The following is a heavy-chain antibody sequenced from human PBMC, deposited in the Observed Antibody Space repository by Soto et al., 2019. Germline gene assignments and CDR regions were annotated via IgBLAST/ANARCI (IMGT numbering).Heavy chain of an antibody. V-gene: IGHV6-1*01. CDR2: TYYRSKWYN. J-gene: IGHJ6*02. CDR3: ARVGPGIAAAGTRYYYYGMDV. CDR1: GDSVSSNSAA. D-gene: IGHD6-13*01. Sequence: SQTLSLTCAISGDSVSSNSAAWNWIRQSPSRGLEWLGRTYYRSKWYNDYAVSVKSRITINPDTSKNQFSLQLNSVTPEDTAVYYCARVGPGIAAAGTRYYYYGMDVWGQATTVTVSS.